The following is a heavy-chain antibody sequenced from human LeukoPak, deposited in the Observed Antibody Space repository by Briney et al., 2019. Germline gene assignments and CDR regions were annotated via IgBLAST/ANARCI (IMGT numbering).Heavy chain of an antibody. J-gene: IGHJ4*02. V-gene: IGHV3-13*01. CDR1: GFTFSSYD. Sequence: GGSLRLSCAASGFTFSSYDMHWVRQAPGKGLEWVSAIGTAGDTYYPGSVKGRFTISRENAKNSLYLQMNSLRAGDTAVYYCARGNLAASVDYWGQGTLVTVSS. CDR3: ARGNLAASVDY. D-gene: IGHD6-19*01. CDR2: IGTAGDT.